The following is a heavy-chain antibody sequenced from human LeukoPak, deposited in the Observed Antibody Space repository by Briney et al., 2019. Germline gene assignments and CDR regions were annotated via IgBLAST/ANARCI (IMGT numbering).Heavy chain of an antibody. CDR3: ARVYDLWSGYSTYYGMDV. D-gene: IGHD3-3*01. V-gene: IGHV3-11*01. Sequence: PGGSLRLSCAASGFSFSDYYVSWIRQAPGKGLEWVSYISNAGSTIYYADSVKGRFTISRDNAKNSLYLQMNSLRAEDTAVYYCARVYDLWSGYSTYYGMDVWGQGTTVTVSS. J-gene: IGHJ6*02. CDR2: ISNAGSTI. CDR1: GFSFSDYY.